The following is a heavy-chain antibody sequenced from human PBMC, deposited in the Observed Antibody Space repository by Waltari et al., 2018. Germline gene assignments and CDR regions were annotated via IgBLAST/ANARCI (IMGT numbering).Heavy chain of an antibody. Sequence: QVQLQESGPGLVKPSETLSLTCTVSGGSISSYYWSWIRQPPGKGLEWIGYIYYSESTNYNPSRKSRVTISVDTSKNQCALKLSSVTAADTAVYYCARESVAGTTRANYFDYWGQGTLVTVSS. CDR2: IYYSEST. J-gene: IGHJ4*02. CDR1: GGSISSYY. D-gene: IGHD4-17*01. V-gene: IGHV4-59*01. CDR3: ARESVAGTTRANYFDY.